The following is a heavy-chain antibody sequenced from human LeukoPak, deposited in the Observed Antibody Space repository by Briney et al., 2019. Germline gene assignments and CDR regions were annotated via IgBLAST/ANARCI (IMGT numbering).Heavy chain of an antibody. J-gene: IGHJ4*02. D-gene: IGHD6-6*01. CDR1: GFTFSSYE. V-gene: IGHV3-48*03. CDR3: ASSYSSSSYFDY. CDR2: ISSSGSTI. Sequence: GGSLRLSCAASGFTFSSYEMNWVRQAPGKGLEWVSYISSSGSTIYYADSVKGRFTISRDNAKNSLYLQMNSLRAEDTAVYYCASSYSSSSYFDYWGQGTMVTVSS.